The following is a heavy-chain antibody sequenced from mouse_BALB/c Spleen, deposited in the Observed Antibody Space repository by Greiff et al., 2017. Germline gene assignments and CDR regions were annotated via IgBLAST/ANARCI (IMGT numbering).Heavy chain of an antibody. D-gene: IGHD2-3*01. CDR1: GYTFTSYW. Sequence: QVQLQQPGAELVKPGASVKLSCKASGYTFTSYWMHWVKQRPGQGLEWIGEINPSNGRTNYNEKFKSKATLTVDKSSSTAYMQLSSLTSEDSAVYYCARPIYDGYYRFAYWGQGTLSLSLQ. CDR2: INPSNGRT. CDR3: ARPIYDGYYRFAY. V-gene: IGHV1S81*02. J-gene: IGHJ3*01.